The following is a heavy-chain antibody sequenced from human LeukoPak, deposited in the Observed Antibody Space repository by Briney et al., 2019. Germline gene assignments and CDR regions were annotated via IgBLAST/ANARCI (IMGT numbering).Heavy chain of an antibody. D-gene: IGHD3-22*01. V-gene: IGHV3-30-3*01. Sequence: GGSLRLSCAASGFTFSSYAMHWVRQAPGKGLEWVALISYDGSNKYYADSVKGRFTISRDNSKNTLYLQMNSLRAEDTAVYYCAREVYSTYYYDSSGPGQQSFDYWGQGTLVTVSS. CDR3: AREVYSTYYYDSSGPGQQSFDY. J-gene: IGHJ4*02. CDR1: GFTFSSYA. CDR2: ISYDGSNK.